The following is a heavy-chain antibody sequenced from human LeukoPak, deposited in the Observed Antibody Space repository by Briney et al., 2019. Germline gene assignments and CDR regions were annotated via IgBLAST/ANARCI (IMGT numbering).Heavy chain of an antibody. V-gene: IGHV3-33*01. CDR1: GFTFSKYG. D-gene: IGHD2-2*01. CDR2: IWYDGSNK. CDR3: ARAGIGNALDY. Sequence: PGMSLRLSCAASGFTFSKYGMNWVRQAPGKGLEGVAIIWYDGSNKYFAESVMGRFTISKDNSKNTVYLQMNSLRIEDTAVYHCARAGIGNALDYWGPGTQVTVSS. J-gene: IGHJ4*02.